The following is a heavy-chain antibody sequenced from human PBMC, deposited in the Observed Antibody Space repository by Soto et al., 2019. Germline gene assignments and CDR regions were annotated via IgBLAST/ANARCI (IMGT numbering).Heavy chain of an antibody. CDR2: ISYDGSNK. Sequence: GGSLRLSCAASGFTFSSYAMHWVRQAPGKGLEWVAVISYDGSNKYYADSVKGRFTISRDNSKNTLYLQMNSLRAEDTAVYYCARDQEYSSSAPSYGYYGMDVWGQGTTVTVSS. J-gene: IGHJ6*02. D-gene: IGHD6-6*01. V-gene: IGHV3-30-3*01. CDR1: GFTFSSYA. CDR3: ARDQEYSSSAPSYGYYGMDV.